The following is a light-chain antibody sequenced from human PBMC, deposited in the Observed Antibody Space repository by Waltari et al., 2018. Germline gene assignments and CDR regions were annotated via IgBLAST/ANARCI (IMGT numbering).Light chain of an antibody. V-gene: IGKV1-39*01. CDR2: EAS. J-gene: IGKJ3*01. CDR3: QQSHSTPLT. Sequence: DIQLTPSPSPLSASAGDRVHITCRTSQYIYYFLNWYQQKPEQAPKVLIFEASTLQSGVPSRFSGSASRTDFTLTISSLQPEDFATYYCQQSHSTPLTFGPGTKLDVK. CDR1: QYIYYF.